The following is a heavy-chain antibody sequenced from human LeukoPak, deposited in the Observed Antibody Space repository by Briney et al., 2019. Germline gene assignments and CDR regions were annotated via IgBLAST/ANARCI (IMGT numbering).Heavy chain of an antibody. CDR1: GGSISSGSYY. J-gene: IGHJ6*03. CDR2: IYTSGST. V-gene: IGHV4-61*02. CDR3: ARDQNDYVWGSYRDYYYYMDV. Sequence: SETLSLTCTVSGGSISSGSYYWSWIRQPAGKGLEWIGRIYTSGSTDYNPSLKSRVTISVDTSKNQFSLKLSSVTAADTAVYYCARDQNDYVWGSYRDYYYYMDVWGKGTTVTISS. D-gene: IGHD3-16*02.